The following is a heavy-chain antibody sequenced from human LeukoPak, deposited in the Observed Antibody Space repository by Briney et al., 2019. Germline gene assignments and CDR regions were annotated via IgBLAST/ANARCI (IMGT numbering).Heavy chain of an antibody. CDR1: GSSVSSGTYY. CDR2: VHHSGIT. V-gene: IGHV4-61*01. J-gene: IGHJ4*01. Sequence: SETLSLTCGVSGSSVSSGTYYWSWIRQPPGKGLEWIGNVHHSGITNYNSSLKSRVIISLDTSKNQFSLKLSSVTAADTALYYCARGVLYWGQGTLVTVSS. CDR3: ARGVLY. D-gene: IGHD2-8*01.